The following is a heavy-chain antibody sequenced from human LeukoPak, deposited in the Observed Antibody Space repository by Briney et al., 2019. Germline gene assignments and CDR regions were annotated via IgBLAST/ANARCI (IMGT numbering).Heavy chain of an antibody. CDR1: GFTVTSNY. CDR3: ARDWPLTD. J-gene: IGHJ4*02. CDR2: IYSGGAGGST. V-gene: IGHV3-53*04. Sequence: GGSLRISCAASGFTVTSNYMSWVRQAPGKGLEWVSAIYSGGAGGSTHYADSVRGRFTISRQNSENTLNLQMNSLRPEGTAVYYCARDWPLTDWGQGTLVTVSS.